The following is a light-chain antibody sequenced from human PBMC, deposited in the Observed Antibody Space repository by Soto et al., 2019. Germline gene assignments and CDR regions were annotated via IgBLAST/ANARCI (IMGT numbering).Light chain of an antibody. V-gene: IGKV1-27*01. J-gene: IGKJ1*01. CDR3: QQYNSAPQT. Sequence: DIQMTQSPSSLSASVGDRVTITCRASQGIRNYLAWYQQKPGKVPKLLIYAASTLQPGVPSRFSGSASGTDFTLTINSLQPEDVATYYCQQYNSAPQTFGQGTKVEIK. CDR2: AAS. CDR1: QGIRNY.